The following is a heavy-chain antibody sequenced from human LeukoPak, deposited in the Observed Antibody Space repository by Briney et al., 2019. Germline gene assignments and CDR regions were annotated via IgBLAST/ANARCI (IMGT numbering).Heavy chain of an antibody. CDR3: AKDLRWDHPGFDP. V-gene: IGHV1-18*01. Sequence: ASVKVSRKASGYTLTSYGISWVRQAPGQGLEWMGWISAYNGNTNYAQKLQDRVTMTRDTSTSTVYMDLSSLRSEDTAVYYCAKDLRWDHPGFDPWGQGTLVIVSS. CDR2: ISAYNGNT. D-gene: IGHD4-23*01. CDR1: GYTLTSYG. J-gene: IGHJ5*02.